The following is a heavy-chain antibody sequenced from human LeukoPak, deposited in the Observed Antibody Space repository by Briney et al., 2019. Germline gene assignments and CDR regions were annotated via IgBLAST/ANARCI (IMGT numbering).Heavy chain of an antibody. CDR1: GFIFSNCA. J-gene: IGHJ3*02. V-gene: IGHV3-23*01. CDR3: AKSMTRGYDAFDI. Sequence: GGSLRLSCAASGFIFSNCAMNWVRQVPGKGREWVSSISGGGSNTFYADSAKGRFTISRDNSKNTLHLHMNSVRAEDTAVYYCAKSMTRGYDAFDIWGQGTMVTVSS. CDR2: ISGGGSNT. D-gene: IGHD2/OR15-2a*01.